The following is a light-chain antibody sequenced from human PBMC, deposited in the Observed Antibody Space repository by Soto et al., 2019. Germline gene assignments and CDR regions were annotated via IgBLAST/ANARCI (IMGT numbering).Light chain of an antibody. CDR1: QGITRY. CDR2: AAS. CDR3: QQVDSYPYT. J-gene: IGKJ2*01. Sequence: DIQLTQSPSFLSASVGDRVTITCRASQGITRYLAWYQQKPGKAPKLLIYAASTLESGVPYRFSGSGSGTEFTISINSLQPEDFSTYYCQQVDSYPYTFGQGTKVDIK. V-gene: IGKV1-9*01.